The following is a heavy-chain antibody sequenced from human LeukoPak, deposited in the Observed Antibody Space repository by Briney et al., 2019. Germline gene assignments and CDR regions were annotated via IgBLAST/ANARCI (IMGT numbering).Heavy chain of an antibody. CDR2: IWYDGSNK. J-gene: IGHJ6*03. CDR3: AKDGDSGTAYYYYYMDV. CDR1: GFTFSAYG. Sequence: GGSLRLSCAASGFTFSAYGMHWVRQAPGKGLEWVAVIWYDGSNKYYADSVRGRFTISRDSSNNTLYLEMNSLRAEDTAVYYCAKDGDSGTAYYYYYMDVWGKGTTVTVSS. D-gene: IGHD2-21*02. V-gene: IGHV3-33*06.